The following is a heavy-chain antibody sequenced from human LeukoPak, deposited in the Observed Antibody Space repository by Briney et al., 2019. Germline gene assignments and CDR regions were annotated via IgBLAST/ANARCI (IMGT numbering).Heavy chain of an antibody. J-gene: IGHJ3*02. CDR1: GFSLSNARMG. CDR3: ARIWWEPGSLAFDI. D-gene: IGHD1-26*01. CDR2: IFSNDEK. Sequence: SGPTLVNPTETLTLTCTVSGFSLSNARMGVSWIRQPPGKALEWLAHIFSNDEKSYSTSLQSRLTISKDTSKSQVVLTMTNMDPVDTATYYCARIWWEPGSLAFDIWGQGTMVTVSS. V-gene: IGHV2-26*01.